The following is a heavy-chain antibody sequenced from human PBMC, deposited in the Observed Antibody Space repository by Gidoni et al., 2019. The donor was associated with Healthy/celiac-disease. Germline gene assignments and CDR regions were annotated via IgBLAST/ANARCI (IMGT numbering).Heavy chain of an antibody. D-gene: IGHD1-20*01. CDR3: ARGCFPITGTKTHFDY. CDR1: GGSLTGNC. Sequence: HVLLQHWGAGLLQPSETLSLPCAAYGGSLTGNCWSWIRQPPGKGLEWIGEINHRGSTNYNPSLKSRVTISVDTSKNQCSRKLSSVTAADKAVYYCARGCFPITGTKTHFDYWGQGTLVTVSS. V-gene: IGHV4-34*01. CDR2: INHRGST. J-gene: IGHJ4*02.